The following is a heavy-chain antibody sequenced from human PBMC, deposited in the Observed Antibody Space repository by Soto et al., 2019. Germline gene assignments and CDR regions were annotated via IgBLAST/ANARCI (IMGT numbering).Heavy chain of an antibody. D-gene: IGHD6-13*01. CDR1: GGTFSSYA. Sequence: SVKVSCKASGGTFSSYAISWVRQAPGQGLEWMGGIIPIFGTANYAQKFQGRVTITADESTSTAYMELSSLRSEDTAVYYCARDGMGIAAAGNWFDPWGQGTLVTVAS. V-gene: IGHV1-69*13. CDR3: ARDGMGIAAAGNWFDP. J-gene: IGHJ5*02. CDR2: IIPIFGTA.